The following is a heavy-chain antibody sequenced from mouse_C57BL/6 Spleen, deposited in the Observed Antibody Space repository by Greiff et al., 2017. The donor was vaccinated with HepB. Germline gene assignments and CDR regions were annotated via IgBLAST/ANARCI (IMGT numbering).Heavy chain of an antibody. J-gene: IGHJ2*01. V-gene: IGHV5-9*01. D-gene: IGHD4-1*01. CDR2: ISGGGGNT. CDR1: GFTFSSYT. CDR3: ARLDWDGY. Sequence: EVQRVESGGGLVKPGGSLKLSCAASGFTFSSYTMSWVRQTPEKRLEWVATISGGGGNTYYPDSVKGRFTISRDNAKNTLYLQMSSLRSEDTALYYCARLDWDGYWGQGTTLTVSS.